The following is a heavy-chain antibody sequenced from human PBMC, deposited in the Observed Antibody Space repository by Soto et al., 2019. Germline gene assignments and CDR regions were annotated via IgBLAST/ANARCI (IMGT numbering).Heavy chain of an antibody. V-gene: IGHV1-2*04. D-gene: IGHD3-10*01. J-gene: IGHJ4*02. CDR2: INPNSGGT. Sequence: ASVKVSCKASGYTFTGYYMHWVRQAPGQGLEWMGWINPNSGGTNYAQKFQGWVTMTRDTSISTAYMELSRLRSDDTAVYYCVRGGGLWFGEPSLRSDYWGQGTLVTVSS. CDR3: VRGGGLWFGEPSLRSDY. CDR1: GYTFTGYY.